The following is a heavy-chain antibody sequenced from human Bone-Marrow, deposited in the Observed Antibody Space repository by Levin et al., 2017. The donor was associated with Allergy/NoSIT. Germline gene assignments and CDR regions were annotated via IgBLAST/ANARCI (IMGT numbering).Heavy chain of an antibody. CDR3: GSDFHGSGRHFDY. Sequence: TSQTLSLTCTVSGRSIGNYHWSWIRQSPGRGLEWIGYIYDGGSTDYNPSLKSRVTISVDTSKDQFSLKLSSVTAADTAVYYCGSDFHGSGRHFDYWGQGALVTVSS. D-gene: IGHD3-10*01. CDR1: GRSIGNYH. V-gene: IGHV4-59*01. J-gene: IGHJ4*02. CDR2: IYDGGST.